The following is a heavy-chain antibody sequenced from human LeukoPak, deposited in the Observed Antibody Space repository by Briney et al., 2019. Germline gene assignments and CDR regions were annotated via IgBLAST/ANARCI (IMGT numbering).Heavy chain of an antibody. CDR2: ISSSSSYI. Sequence: GGSLRLSCAASGFTFSSYSMNWVRQAPGKGLEWVSSISSSSSYIYYADSVKGRFTISRDNAKNSLYLQMNSLGAEDTAVYYCAYYDFWSGYYDFDYWGQGTLVTVSS. D-gene: IGHD3-3*01. CDR1: GFTFSSYS. CDR3: AYYDFWSGYYDFDY. V-gene: IGHV3-21*01. J-gene: IGHJ4*02.